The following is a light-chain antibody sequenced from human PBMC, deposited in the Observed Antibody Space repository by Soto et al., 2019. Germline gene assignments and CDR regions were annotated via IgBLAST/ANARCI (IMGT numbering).Light chain of an antibody. Sequence: EIVLTQSPATLSLSPGERATLSCRASQSVSSYLAWYQQKPGQAPRLRIYDASNRATGIPARFSGSGSGTDFTLTISSLEPEDFAVYYCQQRKNWPPWTFGQGTKV. CDR3: QQRKNWPPWT. J-gene: IGKJ1*01. CDR2: DAS. V-gene: IGKV3-11*01. CDR1: QSVSSY.